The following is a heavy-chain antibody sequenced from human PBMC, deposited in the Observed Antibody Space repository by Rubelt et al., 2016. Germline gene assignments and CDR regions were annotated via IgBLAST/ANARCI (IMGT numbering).Heavy chain of an antibody. CDR1: GGSFSGYY. CDR3: AGGIVGATRSSYYGMDV. Sequence: QVQLQQWGAGLLKPSETLSLTCAVYGGSFSGYYWTWIRQPPGKGLEWIGEINQSGSTNYNPSLKSRVTISVDTSKNQFSLKLGSVTAADTAVYYCAGGIVGATRSSYYGMDVWGQGTTVTVS. J-gene: IGHJ6*02. CDR2: INQSGST. D-gene: IGHD1-26*01. V-gene: IGHV4-34*01.